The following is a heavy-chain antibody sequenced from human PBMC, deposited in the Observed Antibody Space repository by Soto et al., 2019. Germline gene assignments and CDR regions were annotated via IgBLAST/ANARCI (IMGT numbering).Heavy chain of an antibody. CDR1: GFTVSSYA. CDR2: ISGSGGSK. J-gene: IGHJ5*02. CDR3: AKDYDILTGYPTAYNWFDP. Sequence: GGSLRLSCAASGFTVSSYAMSWVRQAPGKGLEWVSAISGSGGSKYYADSVKGRLTISRDNSKNTLYLQINSLRAEDTAVYYCAKDYDILTGYPTAYNWFDPWGQGTLVTVSS. D-gene: IGHD3-9*01. V-gene: IGHV3-23*01.